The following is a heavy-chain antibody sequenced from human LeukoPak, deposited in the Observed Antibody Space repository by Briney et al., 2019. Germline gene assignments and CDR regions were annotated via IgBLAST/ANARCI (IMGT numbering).Heavy chain of an antibody. CDR1: GYTFTGYY. V-gene: IGHV1-2*06. Sequence: ASVKVSCKASGYTFTGYYMHWVRQAPGQGLEWMGRINPNSGGTNYAQKFQGRVTMTRDASISTAYMELSRLRSDDTAVYYCARDQRRYYDFEGAFDPWGQGTLVTVSS. D-gene: IGHD3-3*01. J-gene: IGHJ5*02. CDR3: ARDQRRYYDFEGAFDP. CDR2: INPNSGGT.